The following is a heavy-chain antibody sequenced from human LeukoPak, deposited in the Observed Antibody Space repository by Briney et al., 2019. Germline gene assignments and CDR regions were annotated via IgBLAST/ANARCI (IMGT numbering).Heavy chain of an antibody. V-gene: IGHV3-7*01. Sequence: PGGSLRLSCVVSGFSFSWSTMTWVRQPPGKGPEWLAKMKEDGTEIQYVDSAKGRFTISRDNAKNSLYLQMNSLRVEDTAVYYCATGGAPGGRFENWGHGTLVTVSS. D-gene: IGHD3-16*01. J-gene: IGHJ4*01. CDR3: ATGGAPGGRFEN. CDR2: MKEDGTEI. CDR1: GFSFSWST.